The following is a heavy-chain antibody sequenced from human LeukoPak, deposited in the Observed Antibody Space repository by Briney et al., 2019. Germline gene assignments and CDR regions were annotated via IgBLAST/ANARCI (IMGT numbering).Heavy chain of an antibody. J-gene: IGHJ6*02. V-gene: IGHV1-69*04. Sequence: SVKVSCKASGGTFSSYAISWVRQAPGQGLEWMGRIIPILGIASYAQKFQGRVTITADKSTSTAYMELSSLRSEDTAVYYCAAHTKGPYYYGMDVWGQGTTVTVSS. CDR2: IIPILGIA. CDR3: AAHTKGPYYYGMDV. CDR1: GGTFSSYA.